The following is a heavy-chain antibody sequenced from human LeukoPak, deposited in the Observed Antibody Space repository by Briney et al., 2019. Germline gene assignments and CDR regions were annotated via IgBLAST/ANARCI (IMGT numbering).Heavy chain of an antibody. CDR1: GFTFSSYG. CDR2: IWYDGSNK. V-gene: IGHV3-33*01. CDR3: ARSSGYSYGPFDY. Sequence: GGSLRLSCAASGFTFSSYGMHWVRQAPGKGLEWVAVIWYDGSNKYYADSVKGRFTISRDNSKNTLYLQMNSLRAEDTAVCYCARSSGYSYGPFDYWGQGTLVTVSS. J-gene: IGHJ4*02. D-gene: IGHD5-18*01.